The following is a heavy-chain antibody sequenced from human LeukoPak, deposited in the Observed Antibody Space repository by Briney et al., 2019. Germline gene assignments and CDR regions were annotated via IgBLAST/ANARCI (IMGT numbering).Heavy chain of an antibody. CDR3: ARLSFYYFDY. J-gene: IGHJ4*02. CDR2: IWYDGSSK. D-gene: IGHD3-16*02. V-gene: IGHV3-33*01. CDR1: GFTFSSYG. Sequence: GRSLRLSCAASGFTFSSYGIHWVRQAPGKGLEWVAVIWYDGSSKYYADSVKGRFTISRDNSQNTLYLHMNSLRAEATAVYYCARLSFYYFDYWGQGTLVTVSS.